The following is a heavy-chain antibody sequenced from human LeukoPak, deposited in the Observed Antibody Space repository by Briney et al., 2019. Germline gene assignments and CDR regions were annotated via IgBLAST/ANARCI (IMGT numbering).Heavy chain of an antibody. CDR3: ARAHDYGDYVNYYYGMDV. CDR1: GGSFSGYY. J-gene: IGHJ6*04. D-gene: IGHD4-17*01. V-gene: IGHV4-34*01. Sequence: PSETLSLTCAVYGGSFSGYYWSWIRQPPGKGLEWIGEINHSGSTNYNPSLKSRVTISVDTSKNQFSLKLSSVTAADTAVYYCARAHDYGDYVNYYYGMDVWGKGATVTVSS. CDR2: INHSGST.